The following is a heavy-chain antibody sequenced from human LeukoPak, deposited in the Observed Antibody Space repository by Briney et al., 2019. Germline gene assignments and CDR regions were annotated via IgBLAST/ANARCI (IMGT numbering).Heavy chain of an antibody. CDR1: GGTFSSYA. J-gene: IGHJ4*02. D-gene: IGHD4-17*01. CDR2: IIPIFGTA. V-gene: IGHV1-69*13. Sequence: SVKVSCKASGGTFSSYAISWVRQAPGQGLEWMGGIIPIFGTANYAQKCQGRVTITADESTSTAYMELSSLRSEDTAVYYCARGMDYGDYPFDYWGQGTLVTVSS. CDR3: ARGMDYGDYPFDY.